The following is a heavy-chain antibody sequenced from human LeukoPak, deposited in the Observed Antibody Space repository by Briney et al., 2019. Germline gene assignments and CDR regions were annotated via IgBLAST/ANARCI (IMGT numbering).Heavy chain of an antibody. D-gene: IGHD2-21*02. CDR1: GGTFSSYA. J-gene: IGHJ5*02. Sequence: GASVKVSCKASGGTFSSYAISWVRQAPGQGLEWMGRIIPILGIANYAQKFQGRVTITADKSTSTAYMELSSLRSEDTAVYYCARDGPLVVTPSWFDPWGQGTLVTVSS. V-gene: IGHV1-69*04. CDR3: ARDGPLVVTPSWFDP. CDR2: IIPILGIA.